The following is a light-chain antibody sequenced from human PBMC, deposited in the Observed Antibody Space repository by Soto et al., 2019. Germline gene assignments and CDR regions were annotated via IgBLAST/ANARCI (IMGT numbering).Light chain of an antibody. CDR3: QQYNSYSRT. CDR2: HVS. CDR1: QSISNW. J-gene: IGKJ1*01. V-gene: IGKV1-5*01. Sequence: DIQMTQSPSTLSASVGDRVTITCRASQSISNWLAWYQQKPGNVPKLLIYHVSNLESGVPSRFSGSGSGTEFTLTISSLQPDDFATYYCQQYNSYSRTFGQGTKVEIK.